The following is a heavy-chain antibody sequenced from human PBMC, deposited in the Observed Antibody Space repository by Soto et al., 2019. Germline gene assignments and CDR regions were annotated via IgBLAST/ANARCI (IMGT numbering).Heavy chain of an antibody. CDR3: ARVLYYGSGSYSPYGMDV. CDR1: GVSFNNNG. D-gene: IGHD3-10*01. CDR2: VSPPFRTS. J-gene: IGHJ6*02. Sequence: QVQLAQSGAEVKKPGSSVKVSCKTSGVSFNNNGIGWVRQAPGHGLEWMGGVSPPFRTSNYARKFQGRISITADASTGTVNMELSSLTSEDTAQYYCARVLYYGSGSYSPYGMDVWGQGTKVTVSS. V-gene: IGHV1-69*01.